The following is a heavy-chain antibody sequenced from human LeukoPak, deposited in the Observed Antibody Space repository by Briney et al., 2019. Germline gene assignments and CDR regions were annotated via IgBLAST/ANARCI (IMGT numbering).Heavy chain of an antibody. V-gene: IGHV4-39*01. D-gene: IGHD4-23*01. J-gene: IGHJ3*02. CDR3: ARHVHGHDYGGNAQYVFDI. CDR2: IYYSGST. Sequence: SETLSLTCTVSGGSISSSSYYWGWIRQPPGKGLEWIGSIYYSGSTYYNPSLKSRVTISVDTSKNQFSLKLSSVTAADTAVYYCARHVHGHDYGGNAQYVFDIWGQGTMVTVSS. CDR1: GGSISSSSYY.